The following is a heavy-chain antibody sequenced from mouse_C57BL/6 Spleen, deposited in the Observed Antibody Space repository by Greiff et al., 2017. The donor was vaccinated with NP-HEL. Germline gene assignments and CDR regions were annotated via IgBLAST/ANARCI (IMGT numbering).Heavy chain of an antibody. Sequence: EVQGVESGGGLVKPGGSLKLSCAASGFTFSSYAMSWVRQTPEKRLEWVATISDGGSYTYYPDNVKGRFTISRDNAKNNLYLQMSHLKSEDTAMYYCARTGTSSRYFDVWGTGTTVTVSS. CDR1: GFTFSSYA. CDR3: ARTGTSSRYFDV. CDR2: ISDGGSYT. D-gene: IGHD4-1*01. V-gene: IGHV5-4*01. J-gene: IGHJ1*03.